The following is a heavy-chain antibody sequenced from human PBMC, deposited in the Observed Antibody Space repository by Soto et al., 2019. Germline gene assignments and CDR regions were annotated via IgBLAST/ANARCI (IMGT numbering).Heavy chain of an antibody. Sequence: QLQLQESGPGLVKPSETLSLTCTVSGGSISSSSYYWGWIRQPPGKGLEWIGSIYYGGSTYYNPSLKSRVTISVDTSKNQFSLKLSSVTAADTAVYYCARRGYDSSGYYYSFDYWGQGTLVTVSS. V-gene: IGHV4-39*01. CDR3: ARRGYDSSGYYYSFDY. CDR2: IYYGGST. CDR1: GGSISSSSYY. D-gene: IGHD3-22*01. J-gene: IGHJ4*02.